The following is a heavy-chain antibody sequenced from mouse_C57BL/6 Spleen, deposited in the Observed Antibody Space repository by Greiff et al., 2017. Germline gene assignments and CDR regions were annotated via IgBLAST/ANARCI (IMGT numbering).Heavy chain of an antibody. CDR2: FYPGSGSI. J-gene: IGHJ3*01. D-gene: IGHD3-2*02. V-gene: IGHV1-62-2*01. CDR1: GYTFTEYT. Sequence: QVHVKQSGAELVKPGASVKLSCKASGYTFTEYTIHWVKQRSGQGLEWIGWFYPGSGSIKYNEKFKDKATLTADKSSSTVYMELSRLTSEDSAVYFCARLKTAQATAWFAYWGQGTLVTVSA. CDR3: ARLKTAQATAWFAY.